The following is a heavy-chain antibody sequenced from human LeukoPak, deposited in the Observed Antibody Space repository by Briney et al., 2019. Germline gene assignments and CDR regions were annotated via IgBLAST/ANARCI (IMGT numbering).Heavy chain of an antibody. Sequence: GRSLRLSCAASGFSFSSYAMHWVRQAPGKGLEWVAVIWYDGSNQYYADSVRGRFTISRDNSKNTLHLQMNSLRAEDTAAYYCVKSGPDFGDLPSEYYFDFWGRGTLVTVSS. V-gene: IGHV3-33*06. J-gene: IGHJ4*02. CDR1: GFSFSSYA. CDR2: IWYDGSNQ. CDR3: VKSGPDFGDLPSEYYFDF. D-gene: IGHD4-17*01.